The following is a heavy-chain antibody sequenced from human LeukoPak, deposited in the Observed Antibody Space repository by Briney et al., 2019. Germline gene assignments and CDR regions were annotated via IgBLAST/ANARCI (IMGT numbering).Heavy chain of an antibody. D-gene: IGHD6-13*01. Sequence: KSGGSLRLSCAASGFTFSSYAMSWVRQAPGKGLEWVSSISSSSSYIYYADSVKGRFTISRDNAKNSLYLQMNSLRAEDTAVYYCARVVAAALNYDYWGQGTLVTVSS. CDR2: ISSSSSYI. CDR1: GFTFSSYA. J-gene: IGHJ4*02. V-gene: IGHV3-21*01. CDR3: ARVVAAALNYDY.